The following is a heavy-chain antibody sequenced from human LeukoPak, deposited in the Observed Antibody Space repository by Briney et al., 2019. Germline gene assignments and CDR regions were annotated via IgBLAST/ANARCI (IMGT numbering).Heavy chain of an antibody. Sequence: SETLSLTCAVYGGSFSGYYWSWIRQPPGKGLEWIGEINHSGSTNYNPSLKSRVTISVDTSKNQFSLKLSSVAAADTAGYYCARGVPDYGDYGSNWFDPWGQGTLVTVSS. J-gene: IGHJ5*02. CDR2: INHSGST. CDR1: GGSFSGYY. D-gene: IGHD4-17*01. CDR3: ARGVPDYGDYGSNWFDP. V-gene: IGHV4-34*01.